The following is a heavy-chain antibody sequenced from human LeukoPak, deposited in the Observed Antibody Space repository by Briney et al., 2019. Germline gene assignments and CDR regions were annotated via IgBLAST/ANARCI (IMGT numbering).Heavy chain of an antibody. Sequence: GGSLRLSCAASGLTLSSYGMHWVRQAPGKGLEWVAFTRYDGSNKYYADSVKGRFTISSDNSKNTLYLAMSSLRAEDTAVYYCATGPRTYCSSISCSSPYYYYYMDVWGKGTTVTVSS. V-gene: IGHV3-30*02. CDR1: GLTLSSYG. J-gene: IGHJ6*03. CDR2: TRYDGSNK. D-gene: IGHD2-2*01. CDR3: ATGPRTYCSSISCSSPYYYYYMDV.